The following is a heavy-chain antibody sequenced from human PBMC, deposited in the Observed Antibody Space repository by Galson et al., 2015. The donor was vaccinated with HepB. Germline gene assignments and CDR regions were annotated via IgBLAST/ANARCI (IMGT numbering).Heavy chain of an antibody. D-gene: IGHD3-16*02. J-gene: IGHJ6*02. CDR1: GFTFSSYA. CDR2: ISYDGSNK. V-gene: IGHV3-30*04. Sequence: SLRLSCAASGFTFSSYAMHWVRQAPGKGLEWVAVISYDGSNKYYADSVKGRFTISRDNSKNTLYLQMNSLRAEDTAVYYCARSGYDYVWGSYRDYYYGMDVWGQGTTVTVSS. CDR3: ARSGYDYVWGSYRDYYYGMDV.